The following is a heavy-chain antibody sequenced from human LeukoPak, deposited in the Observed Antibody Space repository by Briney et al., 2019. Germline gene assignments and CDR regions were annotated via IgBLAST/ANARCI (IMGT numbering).Heavy chain of an antibody. Sequence: SETLSLTCTVSGGSISTYYWGWIRQPPGKGLEWIGSIYYSGSTYYNPSLKSRVTISVDTSKNQFSLKLSSVTAADTAVYYCARDLRYSSSLFDYWGQGTLVTVSS. CDR3: ARDLRYSSSLFDY. J-gene: IGHJ4*02. CDR2: IYYSGST. V-gene: IGHV4-39*07. D-gene: IGHD6-13*01. CDR1: GGSISTYY.